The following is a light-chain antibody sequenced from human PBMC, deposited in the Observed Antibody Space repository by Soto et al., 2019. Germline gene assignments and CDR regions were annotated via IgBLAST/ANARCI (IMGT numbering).Light chain of an antibody. CDR2: RND. Sequence: QSVLPQPPSASGTPGQRVTISCSTTNSRSGSNCVYWYQQLPGAAPKLLIYRNDQRPSGVPDRFSASKSGTSASLAISGLRSEDEAYYFWAKWDDSLRVYVFGRGTKVXVL. J-gene: IGLJ1*01. CDR1: NSRSGSNC. CDR3: AKWDDSLRVYV. V-gene: IGLV1-47*01.